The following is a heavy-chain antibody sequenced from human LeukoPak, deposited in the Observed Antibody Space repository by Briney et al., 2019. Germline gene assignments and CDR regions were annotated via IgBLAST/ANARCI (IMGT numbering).Heavy chain of an antibody. V-gene: IGHV1-18*04. Sequence: ASVKVSCTASGYTFTSYGISWVRQAPGQGLEWMGWISGHNGNTIYEEKFQGRVTMTTDTSTSTAYMELRSLRSDDTAVYYCARDLNTVTYLYGMDVWGKGTTVTVSS. CDR1: GYTFTSYG. CDR2: ISGHNGNT. D-gene: IGHD4-17*01. CDR3: ARDLNTVTYLYGMDV. J-gene: IGHJ6*04.